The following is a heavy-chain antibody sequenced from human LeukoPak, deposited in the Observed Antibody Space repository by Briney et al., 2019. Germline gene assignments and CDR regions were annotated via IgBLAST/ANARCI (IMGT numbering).Heavy chain of an antibody. D-gene: IGHD6-13*01. Sequence: SVKVSCKASGGTFSSYAISWVRQAPGQGLEWMGGIIPIFGTANYAQKFQGRVTITADESTSTAYMELSSLRSEDTAAYYCARVGSSSWYSRSREEYYFDYWGQGTLVTVSS. CDR1: GGTFSSYA. CDR2: IIPIFGTA. J-gene: IGHJ4*02. V-gene: IGHV1-69*13. CDR3: ARVGSSSWYSRSREEYYFDY.